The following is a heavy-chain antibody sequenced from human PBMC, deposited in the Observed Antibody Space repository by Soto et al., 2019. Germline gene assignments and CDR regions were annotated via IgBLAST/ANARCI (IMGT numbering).Heavy chain of an antibody. J-gene: IGHJ4*02. V-gene: IGHV4-59*01. D-gene: IGHD3-16*02. CDR3: ARESVISFGGIIVYYFDN. Sequence: SETLSLTCTVSGGSIRSYYWSWIRQSPEKGLEWIGYIYYSGSTNYNPSLKSRVTISVDTSKNQFSLKLSSVTAADTAVYYCARESVISFGGIIVYYFDNRGQGTLVTVSS. CDR2: IYYSGST. CDR1: GGSIRSYY.